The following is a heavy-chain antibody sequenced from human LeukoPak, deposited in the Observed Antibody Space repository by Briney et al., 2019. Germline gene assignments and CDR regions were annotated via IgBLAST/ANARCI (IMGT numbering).Heavy chain of an antibody. CDR3: ARDKGYGDYVYFQH. CDR2: IYHSGST. J-gene: IGHJ1*01. V-gene: IGHV4-38-2*02. Sequence: LETLSLTCTVSGYSISSGYYWGWIRQPPGKGLEWIGSIYHSGSTYYNPSLKSRVTISVDTSKNQFSLKLSSVTAADTAVYYCARDKGYGDYVYFQHWGQGTLVTVSS. D-gene: IGHD4-17*01. CDR1: GYSISSGYY.